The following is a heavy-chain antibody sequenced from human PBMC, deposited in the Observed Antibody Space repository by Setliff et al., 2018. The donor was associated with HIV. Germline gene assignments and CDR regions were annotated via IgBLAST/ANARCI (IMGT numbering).Heavy chain of an antibody. CDR2: VIPNSGKT. CDR1: GFSFDDYY. CDR3: ARDEVIEVAGDFDN. J-gene: IGHJ4*02. D-gene: IGHD6-19*01. V-gene: IGHV1-2*02. Sequence: ASVKVSCKASGFSFDDYYIHWVRQAPGQGLEWMGCVIPNSGKTYYAQEFQGRVTMTRDTSISTAYMELSRLRSDDTAVYYCARDEVIEVAGDFDNWGQGTLVTVSS.